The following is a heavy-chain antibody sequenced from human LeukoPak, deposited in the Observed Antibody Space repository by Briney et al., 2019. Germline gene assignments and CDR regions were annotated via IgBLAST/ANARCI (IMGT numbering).Heavy chain of an antibody. CDR2: IYYSGST. Sequence: SETLSLTCTVSGGSISSYHWSWIRQPPGKGLEWIGYIYYSGSTNYNPSLKSRVTISVDTSKNQFSLKLSSVTAADTAVYYCARDSSARYSASWYVVGDFDYWGQGTLVTVSS. CDR3: ARDSSARYSASWYVVGDFDY. D-gene: IGHD6-13*01. CDR1: GGSISSYH. V-gene: IGHV4-59*01. J-gene: IGHJ4*02.